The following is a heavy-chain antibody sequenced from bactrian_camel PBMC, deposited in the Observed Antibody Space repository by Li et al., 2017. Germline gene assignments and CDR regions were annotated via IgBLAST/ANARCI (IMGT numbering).Heavy chain of an antibody. Sequence: QLVESGGGSVQAGGSLSLSCVASGIIFYDYCLGWVRQAPGKEREGVATIYTGSNKTYYSNSVKGRFTISQDEAKNTIYLQMNDLQPEDTAVYYCVADQNYCYLQYTYSTRGQGTQVTVS. J-gene: IGHJ4*01. V-gene: IGHV3S29*01. CDR1: GIIFYDYC. CDR2: IYTGSNKT. CDR3: VADQNYCYLQYTYST. D-gene: IGHD2*01.